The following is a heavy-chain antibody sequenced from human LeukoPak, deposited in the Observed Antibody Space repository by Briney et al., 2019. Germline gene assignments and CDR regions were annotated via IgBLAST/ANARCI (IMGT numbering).Heavy chain of an antibody. D-gene: IGHD6-19*01. CDR2: IYYSGST. J-gene: IGHJ4*02. CDR1: GGSISSYY. V-gene: IGHV4-59*08. Sequence: PSETLSLTCTISGGSISSYYWSWIRLPPGKGLEWIGYIYYSGSTNYNPSLKGRVTISVDTSKNQFSLKLNSVTASDTAVYYCARHRSGWNRDFDYWGQGTLVTVSS. CDR3: ARHRSGWNRDFDY.